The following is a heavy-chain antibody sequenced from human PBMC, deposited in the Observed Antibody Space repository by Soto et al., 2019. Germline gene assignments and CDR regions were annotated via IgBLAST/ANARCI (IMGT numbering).Heavy chain of an antibody. CDR3: AKGDNLGPKTGYAFDP. D-gene: IGHD5-12*01. J-gene: IGHJ5*02. Sequence: LTCAISGDSVSSNTASWNWIRQSPSRGLEWLGRTYFRSKWYNDYAVSVKSRIIINPDTSNNQFSLQLNSVTPEDTAVYFCAKGDNLGPKTGYAFDPWGQGIMVTVSS. CDR2: TYFRSKWYN. V-gene: IGHV6-1*01. CDR1: GDSVSSNTAS.